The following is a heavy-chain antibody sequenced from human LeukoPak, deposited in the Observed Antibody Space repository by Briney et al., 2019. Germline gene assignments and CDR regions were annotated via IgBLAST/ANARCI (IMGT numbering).Heavy chain of an antibody. V-gene: IGHV4-34*01. D-gene: IGHD3-9*01. Sequence: PSETLSLTCAVYGGSFSGYYWSWIRQPPGKGMEWIGEINHSGSTNYNPSLKSRVTISADTSKNQFSLKLSSVTATDTAVYYCARGGDILTGYYHDYWGQGTLVTVSS. CDR3: ARGGDILTGYYHDY. J-gene: IGHJ4*02. CDR1: GGSFSGYY. CDR2: INHSGST.